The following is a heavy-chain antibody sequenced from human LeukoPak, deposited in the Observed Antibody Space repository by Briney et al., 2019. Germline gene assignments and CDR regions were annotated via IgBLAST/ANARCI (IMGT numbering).Heavy chain of an antibody. CDR2: IYYSGST. D-gene: IGHD3-10*01. J-gene: IGHJ4*02. Sequence: PSETLSLTCTVSGGSISSYYWSWIRQPPGKGLEWIGYIYYSGSTNYNPSLKSRVTISVDTSKNQFSLKLSSVTAADTAVYYCARDSYYYGSGSYPPYFDYWGQGTLVTVSS. CDR3: ARDSYYYGSGSYPPYFDY. CDR1: GGSISSYY. V-gene: IGHV4-59*12.